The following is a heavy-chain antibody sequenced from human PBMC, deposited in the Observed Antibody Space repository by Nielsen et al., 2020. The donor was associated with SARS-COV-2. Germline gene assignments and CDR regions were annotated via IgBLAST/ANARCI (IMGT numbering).Heavy chain of an antibody. J-gene: IGHJ5*02. V-gene: IGHV3-23*01. Sequence: GGSLRLSCAASGFTFSSYSMNWVRQAPGTGPRGLEWVSAISGSGGRTFYADSVKGRFTISRDNSKNTLDLQMNSLRGEDTAAYYCAKAGAKFSSAWSVWFDPWGQGTLVTVSS. CDR1: GFTFSSYS. CDR2: ISGSGGRT. CDR3: AKAGAKFSSAWSVWFDP. D-gene: IGHD6-13*01.